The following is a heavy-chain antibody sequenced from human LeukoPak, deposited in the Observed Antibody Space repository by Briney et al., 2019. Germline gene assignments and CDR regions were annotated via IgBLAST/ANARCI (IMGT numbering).Heavy chain of an antibody. CDR3: ARGRGYNWFDP. Sequence: PSETLSLTCTVSGGSISSGSYYWSWIRQPAGKGLEWIGRIYTSGSTNYNPSLKSRVTITVDTSKNQFSLKLSSVTAADTAVYYCARGRGYNWFDPWGQGTLVTDSS. J-gene: IGHJ5*02. CDR2: IYTSGST. V-gene: IGHV4-61*02. CDR1: GGSISSGSYY. D-gene: IGHD3-10*01.